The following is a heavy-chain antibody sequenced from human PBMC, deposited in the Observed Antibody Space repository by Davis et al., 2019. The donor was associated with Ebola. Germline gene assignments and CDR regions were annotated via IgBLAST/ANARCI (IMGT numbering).Heavy chain of an antibody. Sequence: GSLRLSCTVSGGSISSYYWSWIRQPPGKGLEWIGYIYYSGSTNYNPSLKSRVTISVDTSKNQFSLKLSSVTAADTAVYYCARDVRIAAAGTSYYYGMDVWGQGTTVTVSS. D-gene: IGHD6-13*01. CDR1: GGSISSYY. J-gene: IGHJ6*02. CDR2: IYYSGST. V-gene: IGHV4-59*01. CDR3: ARDVRIAAAGTSYYYGMDV.